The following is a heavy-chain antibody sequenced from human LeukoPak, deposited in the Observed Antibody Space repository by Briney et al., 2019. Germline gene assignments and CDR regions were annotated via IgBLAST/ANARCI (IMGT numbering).Heavy chain of an antibody. CDR1: GFTFTTYW. D-gene: IGHD5-12*01. J-gene: IGHJ4*02. CDR3: ARTPMSSAYGYGDY. CDR2: INSDGSTT. V-gene: IGHV3-74*01. Sequence: PGGSLRLSCEASGFTFTTYWMHWVRQAPGKGLVWVSLINSDGSTTNYADSVQGRFTISRDNAKNTLYLQMNSLRVEDTAVYYCARTPMSSAYGYGDYWGQGTLVTVSS.